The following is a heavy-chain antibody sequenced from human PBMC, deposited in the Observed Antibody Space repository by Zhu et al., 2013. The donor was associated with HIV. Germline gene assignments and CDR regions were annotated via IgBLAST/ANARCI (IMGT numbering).Heavy chain of an antibody. CDR3: ASSVRPRRITIFGVVINSEDYYGMDV. V-gene: IGHV1-69*02. CDR2: IIPILGIA. D-gene: IGHD3-3*01. J-gene: IGHJ6*02. Sequence: QVQLVQSGAEVKKPGSSVKVSCKASGGTFSSYTISWVRQAPGQGLEWMGRIIPILGIANYAQKFQGRVTITADKSTSTAYMELSSLRSEDTAVYYCASSVRPRRITIFGVVINSEDYYGMDVWGQGTTVTVSS. CDR1: GGTFSSYT.